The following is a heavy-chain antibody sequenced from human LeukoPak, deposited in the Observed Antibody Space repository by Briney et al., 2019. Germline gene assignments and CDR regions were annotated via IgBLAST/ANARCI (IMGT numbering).Heavy chain of an antibody. J-gene: IGHJ3*02. CDR2: IYYSGST. D-gene: IGHD3-22*01. CDR1: GGSISSYY. V-gene: IGHV4-59*01. CDR3: ARDSLIVEGKDAFDI. Sequence: SETLSLTCTVSGGSISSYYWSWIRQPPGKGLEWIGYIYYSGSTNYNPSLKSRVTISVDTSKNQFSLKLSSVTAADTAVYYCARDSLIVEGKDAFDIWGQGTMVTVSS.